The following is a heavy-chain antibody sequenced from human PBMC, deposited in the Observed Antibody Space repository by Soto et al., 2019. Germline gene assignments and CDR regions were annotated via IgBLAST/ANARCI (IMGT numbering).Heavy chain of an antibody. CDR3: ARGTRPKLDY. J-gene: IGHJ4*02. CDR2: INHSGST. Sequence: SETLSLTCAVYGGSFSGYYWSWIRQPPGKGLEWIGEINHSGSTNYNPSLKSRVTISVDTSKNQFSLKLSSVTAADTAVYYCARGTRPKLDYWGQGTLVTVSS. V-gene: IGHV4-34*01. CDR1: GGSFSGYY.